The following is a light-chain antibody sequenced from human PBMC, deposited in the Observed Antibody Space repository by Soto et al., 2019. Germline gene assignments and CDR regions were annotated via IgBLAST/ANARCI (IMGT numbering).Light chain of an antibody. CDR2: AAS. CDR3: QQYDRSPQT. Sequence: EIVLTQSPGTLSLSPGERATLSCGASQSVSSSYLAWYQQKPGQAPRLLISAASSRATGIPDRFSGSGSGTDFTLTISRLEPEDFAVYYCQQYDRSPQTFGQGTRLEIK. J-gene: IGKJ2*01. CDR1: QSVSSSY. V-gene: IGKV3-20*01.